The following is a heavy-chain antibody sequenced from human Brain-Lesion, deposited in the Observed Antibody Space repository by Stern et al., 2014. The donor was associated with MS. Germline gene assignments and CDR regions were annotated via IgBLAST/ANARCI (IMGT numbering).Heavy chain of an antibody. V-gene: IGHV1-2*02. Sequence: VQLVESGAEVKKPGASVKVSCKTSGYIFTGYYIHWVRQAPGQGLEWMAWINPNTGGTKYAQKFQGRGTMSRDTSISTAYLELSSLTSDDTAVYYCARDQRGITIFGVVTDYYYLGMDVWGQGTTVTVSS. J-gene: IGHJ6*02. CDR2: INPNTGGT. CDR1: GYIFTGYY. D-gene: IGHD3-3*01. CDR3: ARDQRGITIFGVVTDYYYLGMDV.